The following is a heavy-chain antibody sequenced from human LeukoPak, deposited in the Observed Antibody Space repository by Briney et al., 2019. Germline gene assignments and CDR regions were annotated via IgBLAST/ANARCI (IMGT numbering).Heavy chain of an antibody. V-gene: IGHV1-46*01. CDR2: INPSGGST. CDR3: AGEGSDHSISNWFDP. J-gene: IGHJ5*02. Sequence: ASVKVSCKASGYTFTSYYMHWVRQAPGQGLEWMGIINPSGGSTSYAQKLQGRVTMTRDMSTSTVYMELSSLRSEDTAVYYCAGEGSDHSISNWFDPWGQGTLVTVSS. D-gene: IGHD4-11*01. CDR1: GYTFTSYY.